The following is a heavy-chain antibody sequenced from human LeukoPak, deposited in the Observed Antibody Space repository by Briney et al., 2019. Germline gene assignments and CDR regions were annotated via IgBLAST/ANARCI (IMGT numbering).Heavy chain of an antibody. CDR3: AKDLAARPAYYYYMDV. Sequence: GRSLRLSCVASGFNFGGYGMHWVRQAPGKGLEWVAVMFYDGNDKYYADSVKGRFTISRDNSKNTLYLQMNSLRAEDTAVYYCAKDLAARPAYYYYMDVWGKGTTVTVSS. J-gene: IGHJ6*03. D-gene: IGHD6-6*01. CDR2: MFYDGNDK. V-gene: IGHV3-33*06. CDR1: GFNFGGYG.